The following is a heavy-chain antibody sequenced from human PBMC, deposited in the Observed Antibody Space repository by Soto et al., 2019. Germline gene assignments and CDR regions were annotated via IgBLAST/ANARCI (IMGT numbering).Heavy chain of an antibody. CDR3: ARWGNWNRYNWFDP. D-gene: IGHD1-20*01. V-gene: IGHV4-4*02. CDR1: GGSISSSNW. J-gene: IGHJ5*02. Sequence: SETLSLTCAVSGGSISSSNWWSWVRQPPGKGLEWIGEIYHSGSTNYNPSLKSRVTISVDKSKNQFSLKLSSVTAADTAVYYCARWGNWNRYNWFDPWGQGTLVTVSS. CDR2: IYHSGST.